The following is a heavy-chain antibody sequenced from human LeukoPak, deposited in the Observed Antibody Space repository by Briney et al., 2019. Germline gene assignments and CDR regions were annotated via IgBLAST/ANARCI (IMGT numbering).Heavy chain of an antibody. CDR3: ARTPITMIAVHYYGMDV. V-gene: IGHV1-69*13. J-gene: IGHJ6*02. CDR1: GYTFTSYG. CDR2: IIPIFGTA. Sequence: SVKVSCKASGYTFTSYGISWVRQAPGQGLEWMGGIIPIFGTANYAQKFQGRVTITADESTSTAYMELSSLRSEDTAVYYCARTPITMIAVHYYGMDVWGQGTTVTVSS. D-gene: IGHD3-22*01.